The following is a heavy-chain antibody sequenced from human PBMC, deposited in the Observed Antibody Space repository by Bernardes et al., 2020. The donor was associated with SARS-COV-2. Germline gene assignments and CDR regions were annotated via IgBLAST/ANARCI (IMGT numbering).Heavy chain of an antibody. V-gene: IGHV1-18*01. CDR1: GYTFPTYG. Sequence: ASVKVSCKASGYTFPTYGISWVRQAPGQGLAWMGLISTNTGNTNYAQQLQGRVTMTTDTSTSTAYMDLRSLRSDDAAMYYCARVPCTIRGSYYYGMDVWGQGTTVTVSS. CDR3: ARVPCTIRGSYYYGMDV. D-gene: IGHD2-8*01. J-gene: IGHJ6*02. CDR2: ISTNTGNT.